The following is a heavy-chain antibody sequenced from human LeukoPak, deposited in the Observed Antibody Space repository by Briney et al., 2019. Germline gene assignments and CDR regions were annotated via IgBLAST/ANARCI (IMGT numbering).Heavy chain of an antibody. V-gene: IGHV4-34*01. CDR3: ARGRYGSGLEIDY. CDR2: INHRGST. Sequence: SETLSLTCAVYGGSFSGYYWSWIRQPPGKGLEWIGEINHRGSTNSNPTLKSRVTISVDTSKNQFSVKLSSVTAADTAVYYCARGRYGSGLEIDYWGQGNLVTVSS. CDR1: GGSFSGYY. D-gene: IGHD6-19*01. J-gene: IGHJ4*02.